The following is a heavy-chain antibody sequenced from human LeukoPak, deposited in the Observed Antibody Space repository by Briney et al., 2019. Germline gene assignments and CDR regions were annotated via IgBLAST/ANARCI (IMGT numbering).Heavy chain of an antibody. CDR3: ARDDYYHSSGPY. CDR2: ISSSGNTI. D-gene: IGHD3-22*01. Sequence: QTGGSLRLSCAASGFIVSSYGMNWVRQAPGKGLEWVSYISSSGNTISYADSVKGRFTISRDNAKNSLYLQMNSLRAEDTAVYYCARDDYYHSSGPYWGQGTLSLSPQ. J-gene: IGHJ4*02. V-gene: IGHV3-48*03. CDR1: GFIVSSYG.